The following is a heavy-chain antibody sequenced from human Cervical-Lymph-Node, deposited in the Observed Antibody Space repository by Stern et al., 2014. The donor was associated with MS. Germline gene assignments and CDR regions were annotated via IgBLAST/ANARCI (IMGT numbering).Heavy chain of an antibody. Sequence: QEQLVQSGSEMKKPGASVKGSCKGSGYTFTNYALNWVRQAPGQGLEWMGWINTNTGNPTYAQDFTGRVVFSLDTSVSTAYLQISGLKAEDTAVYYCARQDSNYIFDYWGQGTLVTVSS. V-gene: IGHV7-4-1*02. CDR2: INTNTGNP. CDR1: GYTFTNYA. D-gene: IGHD4-11*01. J-gene: IGHJ4*02. CDR3: ARQDSNYIFDY.